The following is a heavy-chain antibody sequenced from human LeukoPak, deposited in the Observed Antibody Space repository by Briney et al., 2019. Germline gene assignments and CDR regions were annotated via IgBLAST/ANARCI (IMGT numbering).Heavy chain of an antibody. J-gene: IGHJ4*02. Sequence: ASAKVSCKASGYTFTSYGISWVRQAPGQGLEWMGWISAYNGNTNYAQKLQGRVTMTTDTSTSTAYMELRSLRSDDTAVYYCARDRHRDYGDYVVVYWGQGTLVTVSS. V-gene: IGHV1-18*01. D-gene: IGHD4-17*01. CDR3: ARDRHRDYGDYVVVY. CDR2: ISAYNGNT. CDR1: GYTFTSYG.